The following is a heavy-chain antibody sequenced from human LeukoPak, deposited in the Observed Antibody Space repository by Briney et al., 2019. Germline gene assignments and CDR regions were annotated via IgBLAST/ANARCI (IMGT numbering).Heavy chain of an antibody. J-gene: IGHJ6*02. D-gene: IGHD1-26*01. CDR3: ARDEGIVGATYYYYYYGMDV. V-gene: IGHV4-4*07. CDR2: IYTSGST. CDR1: GGSISSYY. Sequence: SKTLSLTCTVSGGSISSYYWSWIRQPAGKGLEWIGRIYTSGSTNYNPSLKSRVTMSVDTSKNQFSLKLSSVTAADTAVYYCARDEGIVGATYYYYYYGMDVWGQGTTVTVSS.